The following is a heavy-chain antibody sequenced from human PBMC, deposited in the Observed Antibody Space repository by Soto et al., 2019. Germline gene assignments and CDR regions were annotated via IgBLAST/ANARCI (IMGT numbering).Heavy chain of an antibody. Sequence: GGPLSLSCAASGFTFSSYAMSWVRQAPGKGLEWVSAISGSGGSTYYADSVKGRFTISRDNSKNTLYLQMNSLRAEDTAVYYCAKDGIYYFDYWGQGTLVTVSS. J-gene: IGHJ4*02. CDR3: AKDGIYYFDY. CDR1: GFTFSSYA. D-gene: IGHD1-26*01. V-gene: IGHV3-23*01. CDR2: ISGSGGST.